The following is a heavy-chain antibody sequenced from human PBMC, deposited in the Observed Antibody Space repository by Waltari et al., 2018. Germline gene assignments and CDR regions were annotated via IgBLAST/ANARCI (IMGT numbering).Heavy chain of an antibody. CDR1: GYSIRTDYY. Sequence: QVQLQESGPGLVKPSEPLSLACAVSGYSIRTDYYWVWIRQPPGKGLEWIGNIHHSGSTYYNPSLKSRVSISLDTSKNQFSLERSSLTADDTAVYYCARGQGYWGQGTLVTVSS. CDR2: IHHSGST. J-gene: IGHJ4*02. V-gene: IGHV4-38-2*01. CDR3: ARGQGY.